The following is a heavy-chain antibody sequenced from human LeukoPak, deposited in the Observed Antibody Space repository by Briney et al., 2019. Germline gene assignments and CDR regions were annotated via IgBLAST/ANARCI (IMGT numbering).Heavy chain of an antibody. CDR1: GYTFTGYY. CDR2: INPNSGGT. J-gene: IGHJ4*02. CDR3: ARVDYYGSGKSLLCFDY. Sequence: ASVKVSCKASGYTFTGYYMHWVRQAPGQGLEWMGRINPNSGGTNYAQKFQGRVTMTRDTSISTAYMELSRLRSDDTAVYYCARVDYYGSGKSLLCFDYWGQGTLVTVSS. D-gene: IGHD3-10*01. V-gene: IGHV1-2*06.